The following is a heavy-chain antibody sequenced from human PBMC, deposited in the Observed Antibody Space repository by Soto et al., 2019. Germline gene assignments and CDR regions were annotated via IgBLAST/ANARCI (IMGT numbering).Heavy chain of an antibody. D-gene: IGHD2-2*01. J-gene: IGHJ4*02. CDR2: ISGTGGST. CDR1: GFTFSSYA. Sequence: GGSLRLSCAASGFTFSSYAMSWVRQAPGKGLEWVSAISGTGGSTYYADSVKGRFTISRDNSKNTLYLQMNSLRAEDTAIYYCAKSLGYCSSTSCRYFDNWGQGTLVTVSS. CDR3: AKSLGYCSSTSCRYFDN. V-gene: IGHV3-23*01.